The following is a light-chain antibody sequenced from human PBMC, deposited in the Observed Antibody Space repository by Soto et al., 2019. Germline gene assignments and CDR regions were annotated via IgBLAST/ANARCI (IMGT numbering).Light chain of an antibody. V-gene: IGKV1-39*01. J-gene: IGKJ4*01. Sequence: DIQMTQSPSSLAASVEDRVIITCRASQSISNHLNWYQQKPGKAPKLLIFAASSLQSGVPSRFSGSRSGPDFTLTISSLEPEDSAVYYCQQRSNWPPLLTFGGGTKVDIK. CDR3: QQRSNWPPLLT. CDR1: QSISNH. CDR2: AAS.